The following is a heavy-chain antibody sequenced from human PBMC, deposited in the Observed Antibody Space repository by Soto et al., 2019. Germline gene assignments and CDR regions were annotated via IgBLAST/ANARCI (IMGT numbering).Heavy chain of an antibody. V-gene: IGHV4-59*01. CDR3: ARFSSSPWFAP. CDR2: IYYSGST. D-gene: IGHD6-13*01. CDR1: GGSISSYY. J-gene: IGHJ5*02. Sequence: QVQLQESGPGLVKPSETLSLTCTVSGGSISSYYWSWIRQPPGKGLEWIGYIYYSGSTNYNPSLKSRVSISVDPSKNQCSLKLSSVTAADTAVSYCARFSSSPWFAPWGQGTLVTVSS.